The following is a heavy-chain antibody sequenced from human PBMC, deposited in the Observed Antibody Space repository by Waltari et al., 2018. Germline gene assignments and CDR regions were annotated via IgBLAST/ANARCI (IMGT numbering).Heavy chain of an antibody. CDR2: FSWNDDT. CDR1: GFSLSPRGAG. D-gene: IGHD4-17*01. CDR3: AHRRSLLRWSPGFDY. Sequence: QITLKESGPTLVKPTQTLTLTCTFSGFSLSPRGAGVGWIRQPPGKALEWLALFSWNDDTRYSPSLKSRLTITKDTSKHQVVLTMTNMDPVDTATYYCAHRRSLLRWSPGFDYWGQGTLVTVSS. V-gene: IGHV2-5*01. J-gene: IGHJ4*02.